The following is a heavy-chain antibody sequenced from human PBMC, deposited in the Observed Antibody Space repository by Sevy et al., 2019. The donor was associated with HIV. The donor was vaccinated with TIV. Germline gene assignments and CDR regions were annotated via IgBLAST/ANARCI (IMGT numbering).Heavy chain of an antibody. Sequence: GGSLRLSCAASGFTFSSYAMSWVRQAPGKGLEWVSAISGSGGSTYYADSVKGRFTTCRDNSKNTLYLQMNSLRAEETAVYYCAKDPDYYDSSGYPGIEDYWGQGTLVTVSS. CDR2: ISGSGGST. V-gene: IGHV3-23*01. D-gene: IGHD3-22*01. CDR3: AKDPDYYDSSGYPGIEDY. CDR1: GFTFSSYA. J-gene: IGHJ4*02.